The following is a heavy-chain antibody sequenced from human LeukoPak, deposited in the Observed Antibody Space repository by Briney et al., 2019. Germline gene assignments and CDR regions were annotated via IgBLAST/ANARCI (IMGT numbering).Heavy chain of an antibody. V-gene: IGHV4-59*01. D-gene: IGHD4-17*01. Sequence: PSETLSLTCTVSGGSISSYYWSWIRQPPGKGLEWIGYIYYSGSTNYNPSLKSRVTISVDTSKNQFSLKLSSVTAADTAVYYCARISSTLRAEDAFDIWGQGTMVTVSS. CDR3: ARISSTLRAEDAFDI. CDR1: GGSISSYY. CDR2: IYYSGST. J-gene: IGHJ3*02.